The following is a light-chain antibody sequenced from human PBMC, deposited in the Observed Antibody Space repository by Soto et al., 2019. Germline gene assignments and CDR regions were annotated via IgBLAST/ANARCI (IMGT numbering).Light chain of an antibody. CDR3: QQFYNSPPYT. V-gene: IGKV4-1*01. Sequence: DTVMTQSPDSLAVSLGERATINCKSSQSVFHSANNMNYLAWYQQKPGQSPKLLISWASIRDSGVPDRFSGSGTGTDFTLIIYSLQAEDAAVYYCQQFYNSPPYTFGQGTRLEIK. CDR1: QSVFHSANNMNY. J-gene: IGKJ2*01. CDR2: WAS.